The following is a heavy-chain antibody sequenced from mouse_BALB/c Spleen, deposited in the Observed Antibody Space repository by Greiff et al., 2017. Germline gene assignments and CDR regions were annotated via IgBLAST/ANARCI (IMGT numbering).Heavy chain of an antibody. D-gene: IGHD2-4*01. Sequence: EVHLVESGGGLVQPGGSRKLSCAASGFTFSSFGMHWVRQAPEKGLEWVAYISSGSSTIYYADTVKGRFTISRDNPKNTLFLQMTSLRSEDTAMYYCARWGDYDYAMDDRGQGTSGTGSS. CDR1: GFTFSSFG. V-gene: IGHV5-17*02. J-gene: IGHJ4*01. CDR3: ARWGDYDYAMDD. CDR2: ISSGSSTI.